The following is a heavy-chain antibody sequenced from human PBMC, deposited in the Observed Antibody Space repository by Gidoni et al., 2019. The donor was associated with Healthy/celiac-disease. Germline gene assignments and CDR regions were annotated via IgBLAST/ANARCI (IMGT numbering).Heavy chain of an antibody. V-gene: IGHV4-39*01. Sequence: QLQLQESGPGLVKPSETLSLTCTVSGGSISSSSYYWGWIRQPPGKGLEWIGSIYYSGSTYYNPSLKSRVTISVDTSKNQFSLKLSSVTAADTAVYYCARHRDCSGGSCYTDYWGQGTLVTVSS. CDR2: IYYSGST. CDR1: GGSISSSSYY. D-gene: IGHD2-15*01. CDR3: ARHRDCSGGSCYTDY. J-gene: IGHJ4*02.